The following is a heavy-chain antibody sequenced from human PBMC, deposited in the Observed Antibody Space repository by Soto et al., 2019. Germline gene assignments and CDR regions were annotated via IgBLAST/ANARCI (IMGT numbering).Heavy chain of an antibody. CDR3: ARDYYDILTGYYGGPEDWFDP. CDR2: ISSSSSTI. Sequence: EVQLVESGGGLVQPGGSLRLSCAASGFTFSSYSMNWVRQAPGKGLEWVSYISSSSSTIYYADSVKGRFTISRDNAKNSLYLQMNSLRAEDTAVYYCARDYYDILTGYYGGPEDWFDPWGQGTLVTVSS. V-gene: IGHV3-48*01. J-gene: IGHJ5*02. D-gene: IGHD3-9*01. CDR1: GFTFSSYS.